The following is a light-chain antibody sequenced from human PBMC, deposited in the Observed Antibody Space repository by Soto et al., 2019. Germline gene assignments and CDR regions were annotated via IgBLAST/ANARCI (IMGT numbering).Light chain of an antibody. V-gene: IGLV2-14*01. J-gene: IGLJ1*01. CDR1: RSDIGDSNV. Sequence: QSVLTQPASVSGSPGQTITISCTGPRSDIGDSNVISWYQQYPGKAPRLLIYEVTNRPSGVSGRFSASKAGNPASLTISGLLGDDEADYFCDSFRGGTILVFGTGTKVTVL. CDR2: EVT. CDR3: DSFRGGTILV.